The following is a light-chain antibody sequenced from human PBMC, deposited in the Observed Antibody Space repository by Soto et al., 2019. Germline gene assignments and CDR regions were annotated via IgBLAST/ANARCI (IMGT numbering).Light chain of an antibody. CDR3: NSYTTLSNRV. CDR2: EGT. J-gene: IGLJ1*01. CDR1: RSDIGAYNY. Sequence: QSVLTQPASVSGSPGQSITISCTGTRSDIGAYNYVSWYQQHPGKAPKLLIYEGTNRPSGVSDRFSGSKSGNTASLTISGLQAEDEANYYCNSYTTLSNRVFGTGTKVTVL. V-gene: IGLV2-14*01.